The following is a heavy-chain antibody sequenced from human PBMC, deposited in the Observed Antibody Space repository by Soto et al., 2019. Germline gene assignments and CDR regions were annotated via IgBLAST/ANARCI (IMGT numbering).Heavy chain of an antibody. D-gene: IGHD2-21*02. CDR3: ARHPSDFWFDP. V-gene: IGHV4-39*01. J-gene: IGHJ5*02. CDR2: IYYSGST. CDR1: SSYA. Sequence: SSYAMSWVRQAPGKGLEWIGSIYYSGSTYYNPSLKSRVTVSVDTSKNQFSLKLSSVTAADTAVYYCARHPSDFWFDPWGQGTLVTVSS.